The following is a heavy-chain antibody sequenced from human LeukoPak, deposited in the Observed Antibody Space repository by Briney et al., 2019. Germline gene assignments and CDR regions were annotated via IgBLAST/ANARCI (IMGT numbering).Heavy chain of an antibody. V-gene: IGHV3-23*01. Sequence: RGSLRLSCAASGFTFSSYAMTWVRQAPGKGLEWVSGISGGNGATYYADSVKGRFTISRDNSKNTLFLQVNSLRAEDTAVYYCARDLWDSSGYYVDYWGQGTLVTVSP. CDR3: ARDLWDSSGYYVDY. D-gene: IGHD3-22*01. CDR1: GFTFSSYA. CDR2: ISGGNGAT. J-gene: IGHJ4*02.